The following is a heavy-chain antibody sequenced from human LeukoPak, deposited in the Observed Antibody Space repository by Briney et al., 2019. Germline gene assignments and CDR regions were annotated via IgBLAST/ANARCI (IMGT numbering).Heavy chain of an antibody. Sequence: GGSLRLSCAASGFTFSSYEMNWVRQASGKGLEWVSYISSSGSTIYYADSVKGRFTISRDNAKNSLYLQMNSLRAEDTAVYYCARYSSGWTASYSWFDPWGQGTLVTVSS. CDR2: ISSSGSTI. CDR1: GFTFSSYE. D-gene: IGHD6-19*01. J-gene: IGHJ5*02. V-gene: IGHV3-48*03. CDR3: ARYSSGWTASYSWFDP.